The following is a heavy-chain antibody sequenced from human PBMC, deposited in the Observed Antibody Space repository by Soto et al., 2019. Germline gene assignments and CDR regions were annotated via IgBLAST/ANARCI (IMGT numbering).Heavy chain of an antibody. CDR2: VKQDGSDK. V-gene: IGHV3-7*03. Sequence: GGSLRLSCAASGFIFSSHWMTWVRQAPGKGLEWVASVKQDGSDKYYVDSVEGRFSISRDNAKNSLYLQMSSLRAEDTAVYFCARDTTGWYTGFIDLWGQGTLVTVSS. D-gene: IGHD6-19*01. CDR3: ARDTTGWYTGFIDL. J-gene: IGHJ5*02. CDR1: GFIFSSHW.